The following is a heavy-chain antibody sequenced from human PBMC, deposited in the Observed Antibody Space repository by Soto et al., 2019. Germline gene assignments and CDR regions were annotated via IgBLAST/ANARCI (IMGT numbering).Heavy chain of an antibody. V-gene: IGHV1-2*04. CDR2: INPNSGGT. Sequence: ASVKVSCKASGYTFTGYYMHWVRQAPGQGLEWMGWINPNSGGTNYAQKFQGWVTMTRDTSFSTAYMELSRLRSDDTAVYYCATHGGGGWYLQDYYYGMDVWGQGTTVTVSS. CDR3: ATHGGGGWYLQDYYYGMDV. CDR1: GYTFTGYY. J-gene: IGHJ6*02. D-gene: IGHD6-19*01.